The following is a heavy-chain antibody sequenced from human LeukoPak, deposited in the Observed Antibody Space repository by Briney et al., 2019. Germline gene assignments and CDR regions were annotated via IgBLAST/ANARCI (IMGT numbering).Heavy chain of an antibody. V-gene: IGHV4-38-2*01. CDR1: GYSISSGYY. Sequence: KSSETLSLTCAVSGYSISSGYYWGWIRQPPGKGLEWIGEINHSGSTNYNPSLKSRVTISVDTSKNQFSLKLSSVTAADTAVYYCARPYQPLLYGVRTGNWFDPWGQGTLVTVSS. J-gene: IGHJ5*02. D-gene: IGHD2-2*02. CDR3: ARPYQPLLYGVRTGNWFDP. CDR2: INHSGST.